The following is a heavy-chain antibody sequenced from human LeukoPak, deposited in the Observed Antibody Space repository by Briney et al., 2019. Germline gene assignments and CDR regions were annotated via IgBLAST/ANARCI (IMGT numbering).Heavy chain of an antibody. CDR1: GYTFTGYY. Sequence: ASVKVSCKASGYTFTGYYMHWVRQAPGQGLEWMGWINPNSGGTNYAQKFQGRVTMTRDTSISTAYMELSRLRSDDTAVYYCARTFYCSSTSCYENYFDYWGQGTLVTVSS. CDR3: ARTFYCSSTSCYENYFDY. CDR2: INPNSGGT. J-gene: IGHJ4*02. D-gene: IGHD2-2*01. V-gene: IGHV1-2*02.